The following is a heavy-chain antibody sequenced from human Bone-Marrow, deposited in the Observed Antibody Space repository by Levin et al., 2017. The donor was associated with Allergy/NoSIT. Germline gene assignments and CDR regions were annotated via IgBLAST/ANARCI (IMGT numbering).Heavy chain of an antibody. CDR1: GFTFSSYA. CDR3: AKEGLGPIAPGRGYYFDY. D-gene: IGHD6-13*01. CDR2: ISGSGGST. V-gene: IGHV3-23*01. J-gene: IGHJ4*02. Sequence: GGSLRLSCAASGFTFSSYAMSWVRQAPGKGLEWVSAISGSGGSTYYADSVKGRFTISRDNSKNTLYLQMNSLRAEDTAVYYCAKEGLGPIAPGRGYYFDYWGQGTLVTVSS.